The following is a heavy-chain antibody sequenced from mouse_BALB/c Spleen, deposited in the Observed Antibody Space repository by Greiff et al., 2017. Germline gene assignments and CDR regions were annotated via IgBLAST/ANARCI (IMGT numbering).Heavy chain of an antibody. CDR3: ARNWNYYGDAMDY. CDR2: IWSGGST. Sequence: VKLMESGPGLVQPSQSLSITCTVSGFSLTSYGVHWVRQSPGKGLEWLGVIWSGGSTDYNAAFISRLSISKDNSKSQVFFKMNSLQANDTAIYYCARNWNYYGDAMDYWGQGTSVTVSS. J-gene: IGHJ4*01. V-gene: IGHV2-2*02. CDR1: GFSLTSYG. D-gene: IGHD1-1*01.